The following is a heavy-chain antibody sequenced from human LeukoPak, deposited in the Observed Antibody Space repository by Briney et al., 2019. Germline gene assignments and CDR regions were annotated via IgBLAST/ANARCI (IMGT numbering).Heavy chain of an antibody. Sequence: GGSLRLSCAASGFSFGDYAMSWVRQSPGKGLEWVSAISNTGGGTYYAGSVKGRFTISRDNSKNTLYVQMNSLRAEDTAVYYCAKVVQSLGYCSTCLRDFDYWGQGTLVTVSS. V-gene: IGHV3-23*01. J-gene: IGHJ4*02. CDR3: AKVVQSLGYCSTCLRDFDY. CDR2: ISNTGGGT. D-gene: IGHD2-2*01. CDR1: GFSFGDYA.